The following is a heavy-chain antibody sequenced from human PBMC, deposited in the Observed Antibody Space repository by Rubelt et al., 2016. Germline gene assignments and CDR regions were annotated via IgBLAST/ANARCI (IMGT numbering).Heavy chain of an antibody. Sequence: GKGLEWIGEINHSGSTNYNPSLKSRVTISVDTSKNQFSLKLSSVTAADTAVYYCARRTPNSSSWYGADLAPEYYFDYWGQGTLVTVSS. J-gene: IGHJ4*02. CDR2: INHSGST. V-gene: IGHV4-34*01. CDR3: ARRTPNSSSWYGADLAPEYYFDY. D-gene: IGHD6-13*01.